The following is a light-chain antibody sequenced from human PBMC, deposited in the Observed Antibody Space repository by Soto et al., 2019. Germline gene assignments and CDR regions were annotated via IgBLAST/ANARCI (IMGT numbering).Light chain of an antibody. J-gene: IGLJ1*01. CDR2: EVT. CDR3: FSYAGDSVYV. Sequence: QSALTQPASVSGSPRQSITISCTGTNSDVGSYNLVSWFQQHPGKAPKLVIYEVTRRPSGVSDRFSGSKSGNTASLTIPGLQAEDEADYYCFSYAGDSVYVFGTGTKVTAL. CDR1: NSDVGSYNL. V-gene: IGLV2-23*02.